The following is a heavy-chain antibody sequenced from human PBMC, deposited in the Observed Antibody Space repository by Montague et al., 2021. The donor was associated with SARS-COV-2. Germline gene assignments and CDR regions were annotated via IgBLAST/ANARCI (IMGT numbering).Heavy chain of an antibody. Sequence: SLRLSCAASGFTFSSYEMNWVRQAPGKGLEWVSYISSSGNTIYYADSVKGRFTISRDNAKNSLYLQMNSLRAEDTAVYYCARDLGFGESLVAYYYYYGMDVWGQGTTVTVSS. CDR1: GFTFSSYE. D-gene: IGHD3-10*01. CDR2: ISSSGNTI. CDR3: ARDLGFGESLVAYYYYYGMDV. V-gene: IGHV3-48*03. J-gene: IGHJ6*02.